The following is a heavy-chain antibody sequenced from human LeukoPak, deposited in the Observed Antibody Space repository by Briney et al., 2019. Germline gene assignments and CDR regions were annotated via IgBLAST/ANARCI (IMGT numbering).Heavy chain of an antibody. D-gene: IGHD1-26*01. Sequence: ASVKVSCKASGYTFTKYAIHWVRQAPGQRPEWMGWIVVGNGNTKYSQKFQGRVTITRDTSASTAYMELSSLRSEDTAVYYCARGSVGGSFDYWGQGTLVTVSS. V-gene: IGHV1-3*01. CDR3: ARGSVGGSFDY. CDR2: IVVGNGNT. J-gene: IGHJ4*02. CDR1: GYTFTKYA.